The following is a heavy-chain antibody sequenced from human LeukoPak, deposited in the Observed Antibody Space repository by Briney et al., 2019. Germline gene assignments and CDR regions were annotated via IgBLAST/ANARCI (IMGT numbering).Heavy chain of an antibody. D-gene: IGHD3-22*01. CDR2: IFHCGTT. J-gene: IGHJ4*02. CDR1: GGSISSSNW. Sequence: SGTLSLTCAVSGGSISSSNWWSWVRQPPGKGLECIGEIFHCGTTNYNPSLKSRVTISVDTSKNQFSLKLSSVTAADTAVYYCARGDDSSGYYYPLFFDYWGQGTLVTVSS. CDR3: ARGDDSSGYYYPLFFDY. V-gene: IGHV4-4*02.